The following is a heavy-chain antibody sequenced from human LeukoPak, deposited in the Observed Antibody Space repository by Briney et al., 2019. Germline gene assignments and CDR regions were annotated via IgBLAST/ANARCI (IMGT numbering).Heavy chain of an antibody. CDR2: ISSSGSTI. CDR1: GFTFSSYG. Sequence: GGSLRLSCAASGFTFSSYGMHWVRQAPGKGLEWVSYISSSGSTIYYADSVKGRFTISRDNAKNSLYLQMNSLRAEDTAVYYCAQSSRFRGWMIDYWGQGTLVTVSS. J-gene: IGHJ4*02. CDR3: AQSSRFRGWMIDY. V-gene: IGHV3-48*04. D-gene: IGHD3-22*01.